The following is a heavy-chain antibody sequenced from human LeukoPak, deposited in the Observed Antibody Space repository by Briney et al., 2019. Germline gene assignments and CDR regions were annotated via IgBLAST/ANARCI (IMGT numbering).Heavy chain of an antibody. V-gene: IGHV3-30*18. Sequence: GRSLRPSCAASGFTFSSYGMHWVRQAPGKGLEWVAVISYDGSNKYYADSVKGRFTISRDNSKNTLYLQMNSLRAEDTAVYYCAKDFSWYSSDLRPSYFDYWGQGTLVTVSS. CDR3: AKDFSWYSSDLRPSYFDY. J-gene: IGHJ4*02. CDR1: GFTFSSYG. D-gene: IGHD6-19*01. CDR2: ISYDGSNK.